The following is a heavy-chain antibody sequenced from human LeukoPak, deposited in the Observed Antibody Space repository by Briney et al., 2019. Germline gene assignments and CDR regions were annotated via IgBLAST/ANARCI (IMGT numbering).Heavy chain of an antibody. Sequence: SETLSLTCTVSGGSISSYYWSWIRQPPGKGLEWIGYIYYSGSTNYNPSLKSRVTISVDTDKNQFSLKLSSVTAADTAVYYCARHYGSGSYYRSTSYYYGMDVWGQGTTVTVSS. CDR1: GGSISSYY. V-gene: IGHV4-59*08. D-gene: IGHD3-10*01. J-gene: IGHJ6*02. CDR2: IYYSGST. CDR3: ARHYGSGSYYRSTSYYYGMDV.